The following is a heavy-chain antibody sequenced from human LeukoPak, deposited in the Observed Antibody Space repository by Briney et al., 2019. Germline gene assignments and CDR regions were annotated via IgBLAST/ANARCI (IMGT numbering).Heavy chain of an antibody. CDR1: GFTFSSYS. Sequence: PGGSLRLSRAASGFTFSSYSMNWVRQAPGKGLEWVSSISSSSSYIYYADSVKGRFTISRDNAKNSLYLQMNSLRAEDTAVYYCARAYEQLWVFFDYWGQGTLVTVSS. D-gene: IGHD5-18*01. CDR3: ARAYEQLWVFFDY. J-gene: IGHJ4*02. V-gene: IGHV3-21*01. CDR2: ISSSSSYI.